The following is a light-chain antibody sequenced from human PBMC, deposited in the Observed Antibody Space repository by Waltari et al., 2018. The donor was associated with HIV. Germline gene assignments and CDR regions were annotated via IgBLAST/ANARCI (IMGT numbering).Light chain of an antibody. J-gene: IGKJ3*01. CDR2: AAS. CDR1: QSIGNF. CDR3: QQSYSTPLT. Sequence: DIQMTQSPSSLSESVGDRLTMTCRASQSIGNFLNWYQQGPGKAPKLLIYAASSLQSGVPSRFSGSGSGTDFPLTISSLQPEDFATYYCQQSYSTPLTFGPGTKVDIK. V-gene: IGKV1-39*01.